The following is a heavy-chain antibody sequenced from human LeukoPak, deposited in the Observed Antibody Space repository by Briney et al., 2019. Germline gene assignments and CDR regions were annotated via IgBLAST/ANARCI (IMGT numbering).Heavy chain of an antibody. CDR3: ARDGYYGSGKYYMDV. CDR2: INPNSGGT. V-gene: IGHV1-2*02. J-gene: IGHJ6*03. CDR1: GYTFTGYY. D-gene: IGHD3-10*01. Sequence: GASVKVSCKASGYTFTGYYMHWVRQAPGQGLEWMGWINPNSGGTNYAQKFQGRVTMTRDTSISTAYMELSRLRSDDTAVYYCARDGYYGSGKYYMDVWGQGTTVTVSS.